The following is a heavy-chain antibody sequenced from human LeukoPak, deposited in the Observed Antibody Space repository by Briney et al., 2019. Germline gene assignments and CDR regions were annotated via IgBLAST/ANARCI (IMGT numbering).Heavy chain of an antibody. CDR1: GFTFSDHH. Sequence: GGSLRLSCAASGFTFSDHHMDWVRQAPGKGLEWVANIKQDGGEKYYVDSVKGRFTISRDNAKNSLYLQMNSLRPEDTAVYYCAGRGDGNLYYFDHWGQGTLVTASS. D-gene: IGHD5-24*01. CDR2: IKQDGGEK. CDR3: AGRGDGNLYYFDH. V-gene: IGHV3-7*04. J-gene: IGHJ4*02.